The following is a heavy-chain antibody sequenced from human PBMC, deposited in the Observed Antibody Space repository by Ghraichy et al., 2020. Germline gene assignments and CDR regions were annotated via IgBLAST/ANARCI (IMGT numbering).Heavy chain of an antibody. CDR3: ARDYPVLPA. Sequence: GGSLRLSCAASGFTFSSHGMSWVRQAPGKGLEWVSAISVSGDATYYADSGKGRFTISRDNSMNTLYLQMNSLRAEDTAIYYCARDYPVLPAWGQGKMVTVSS. J-gene: IGHJ3*01. CDR1: GFTFSSHG. V-gene: IGHV3-23*01. CDR2: ISVSGDAT.